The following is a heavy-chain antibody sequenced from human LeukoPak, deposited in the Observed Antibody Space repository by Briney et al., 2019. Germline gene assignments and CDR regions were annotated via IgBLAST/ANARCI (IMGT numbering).Heavy chain of an antibody. J-gene: IGHJ6*03. CDR1: GYSFTNYW. Sequence: GQSLKISCTGSGYSFTNYWIGWVRPMPLKGRGWRGKTNHGNSHTKYSPSFQCQTITSADKSTSTTYLQCNSLNASPTPRYYFARLHDRSGYYSEDFSYYMDVWGKGTTVTVSS. CDR2: TNHGNSHT. CDR3: ARLHDRSGYYSEDFSYYMDV. D-gene: IGHD3-22*01. V-gene: IGHV5-51*01.